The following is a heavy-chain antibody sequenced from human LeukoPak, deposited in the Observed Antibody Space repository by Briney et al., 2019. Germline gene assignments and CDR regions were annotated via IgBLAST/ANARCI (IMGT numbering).Heavy chain of an antibody. V-gene: IGHV4-38-2*01. CDR2: IYHSGST. D-gene: IGHD3-10*01. CDR1: GYSISSGYY. Sequence: PPETLSLTCAVSGYSISSGYYWGWIRQPPGKGLEWIGSIYHSGSTYYNPSLKSRVTISVDTSKNQFSLKLSSVTAADTAVYYCARHRITMVRGVMPYFDYWGQGTLVTVSS. CDR3: ARHRITMVRGVMPYFDY. J-gene: IGHJ4*02.